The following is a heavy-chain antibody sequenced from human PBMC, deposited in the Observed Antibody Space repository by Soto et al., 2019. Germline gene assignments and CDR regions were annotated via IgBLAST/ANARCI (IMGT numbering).Heavy chain of an antibody. J-gene: IGHJ6*02. Sequence: GGSLRLSCAASGFTFSSYAMHWVRQAPGKGLEWVAVISYDGSNKYYADSVKGRFTISRDNSKNTLYLQMNSLRAEDTAVYYCARVDSEWLLFGTTTMDVWGQGTTVTVSS. V-gene: IGHV3-30-3*01. CDR3: ARVDSEWLLFGTTTMDV. CDR1: GFTFSSYA. CDR2: ISYDGSNK. D-gene: IGHD3-3*01.